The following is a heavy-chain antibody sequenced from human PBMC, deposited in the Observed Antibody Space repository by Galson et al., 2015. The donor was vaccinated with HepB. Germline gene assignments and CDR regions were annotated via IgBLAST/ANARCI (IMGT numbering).Heavy chain of an antibody. Sequence: SLRLSCAASRFTFSSYAMHWVRQAPGKGLEWVAVISYDGSNKYYADSVKGRFTISRDNSKNTLYLQMNSLRAEDAAVYYCARDRLGLNGMDVWGQGTTVTVSS. V-gene: IGHV3-30-3*01. CDR1: RFTFSSYA. J-gene: IGHJ6*02. CDR2: ISYDGSNK. CDR3: ARDRLGLNGMDV. D-gene: IGHD7-27*01.